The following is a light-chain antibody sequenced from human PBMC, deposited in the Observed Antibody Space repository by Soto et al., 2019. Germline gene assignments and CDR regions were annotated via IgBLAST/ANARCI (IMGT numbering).Light chain of an antibody. J-gene: IGLJ2*01. CDR2: EAS. Sequence: QSVLTQPASVSGSPGQSITISCSGTSSDVGSYNLVSWYQQHPGKAPQLMIYEASKRPSGVSDRFSGSKSGNTASLTISGLQAEHEADYYCCSYAGSNTFVFGGGTKLTVL. V-gene: IGLV2-23*02. CDR3: CSYAGSNTFV. CDR1: SSDVGSYNL.